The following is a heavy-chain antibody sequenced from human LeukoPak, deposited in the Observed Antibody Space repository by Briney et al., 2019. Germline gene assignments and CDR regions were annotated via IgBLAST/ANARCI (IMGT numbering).Heavy chain of an antibody. J-gene: IGHJ6*03. CDR3: ARGMTTVTPRYMDV. CDR2: IKQDGSEK. V-gene: IGHV3-7*01. Sequence: GGSLRLSCAASGFTFSSYRISWVRQAPGKGLEWVANIKQDGSEKYYVDSVEGRFTISRDNAKNSLYLQMNSLRVEDTAVYYCARGMTTVTPRYMDVWGKGTTVTVSS. D-gene: IGHD4-17*01. CDR1: GFTFSSYR.